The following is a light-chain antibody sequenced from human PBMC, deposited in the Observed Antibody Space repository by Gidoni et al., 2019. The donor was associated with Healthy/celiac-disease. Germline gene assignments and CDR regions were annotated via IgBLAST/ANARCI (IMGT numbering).Light chain of an antibody. Sequence: DIQMTQSLSTLSASVGDRVTITCRASQSISSWLAWYQQKPGKAPNLLIYKASSLDSGVPTMFSGSLSRTEFTLTISILQPDDFATYCYQQYNRYSWTFGQGTKVEIK. CDR1: QSISSW. V-gene: IGKV1-5*03. CDR3: QQYNRYSWT. CDR2: KAS. J-gene: IGKJ1*01.